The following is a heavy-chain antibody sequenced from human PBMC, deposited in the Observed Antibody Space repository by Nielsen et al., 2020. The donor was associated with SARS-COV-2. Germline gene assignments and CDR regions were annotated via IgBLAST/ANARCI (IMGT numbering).Heavy chain of an antibody. CDR1: AFTFSDFY. CDR2: IGTSGGNS. J-gene: IGHJ4*02. V-gene: IGHV3-23*01. CDR3: TTRTFYLDY. Sequence: GESLKISCAASAFTFSDFYMSWVRQAPGKGLEWVSSIGTSGGNSYYSDSVKGRFTISRDISKNTLFLQMNSLRAEDTALYYCTTRTFYLDYWGQGTLVTVSS. D-gene: IGHD1-1*01.